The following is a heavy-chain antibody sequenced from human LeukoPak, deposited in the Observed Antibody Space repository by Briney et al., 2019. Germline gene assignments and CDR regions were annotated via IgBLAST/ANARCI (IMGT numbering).Heavy chain of an antibody. CDR3: ARGPVDWLLRSTALSSNYYFDY. Sequence: PSQTLSLTCAVYGGSLSGYYWSWIRQPPGKGLEWIGEINHSGSTNYNPSLKSRVTISVDTSKNQFSLKLSSVTAADTAVYYCARGPVDWLLRSTALSSNYYFDYWGQETLVTVSS. J-gene: IGHJ4*02. CDR1: GGSLSGYY. CDR2: INHSGST. V-gene: IGHV4-34*01. D-gene: IGHD3-9*01.